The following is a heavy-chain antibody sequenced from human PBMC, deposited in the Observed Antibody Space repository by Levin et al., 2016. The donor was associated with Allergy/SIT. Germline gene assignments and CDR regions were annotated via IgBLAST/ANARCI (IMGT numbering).Heavy chain of an antibody. D-gene: IGHD2/OR15-2a*01. V-gene: IGHV1-69*01. Sequence: WVRQAPGQGLEWMGGIIPIFGTANYAQKFQGRVTITADESTSTAYMELSSLRSDDTAVYYCARSTGVPSFPYYYYYYGMDVWGQGTTVTVSS. CDR3: ARSTGVPSFPYYYYYYGMDV. J-gene: IGHJ6*02. CDR2: IIPIFGTA.